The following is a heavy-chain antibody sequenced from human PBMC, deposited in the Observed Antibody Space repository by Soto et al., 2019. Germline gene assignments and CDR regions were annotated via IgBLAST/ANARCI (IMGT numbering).Heavy chain of an antibody. V-gene: IGHV4-39*01. CDR3: ASHGDCSGGSCYAYGFDY. D-gene: IGHD2-15*01. CDR1: GGSISSSSYY. J-gene: IGHJ4*02. Sequence: SETLSLTCTVSGGSISSSSYYWGWIRQPPGKGLEWIGSIYYSGSTYYNPSLKSRVTISVDTSKSQFSLKLSSVTAADTAVYYCASHGDCSGGSCYAYGFDYWGQGTLVTVSS. CDR2: IYYSGST.